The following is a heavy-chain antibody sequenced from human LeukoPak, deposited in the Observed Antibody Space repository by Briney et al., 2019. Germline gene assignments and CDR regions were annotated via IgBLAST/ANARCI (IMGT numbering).Heavy chain of an antibody. CDR2: INPSGGST. V-gene: IGHV1-46*01. CDR3: ARGLGKGYYYYGIYV. J-gene: IGHJ6*02. D-gene: IGHD7-27*01. CDR1: GYTFTWYY. Sequence: GASVKVSFKASGYTFTWYYMHWVRQAPGQGLEWMGIINPSGGSTSYAQKFQGRVTMTRDTSTSTVYMELSSPRSEDTAVYYCARGLGKGYYYYGIYVWGQGTTVTVSS.